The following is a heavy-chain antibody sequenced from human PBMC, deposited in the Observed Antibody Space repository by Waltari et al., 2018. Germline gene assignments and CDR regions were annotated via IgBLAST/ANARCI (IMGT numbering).Heavy chain of an antibody. CDR1: SFSFCGYW. J-gene: IGHJ4*02. Sequence: DVHLVESGGGLVQPGGSLRLSCAASSFSFCGYWMSWVRQAPGGGLEWVANIKQDESEKYYLDSVKGRFTVSRDNARNSLYLQMNNLRAEDTAVYYCARDYDSYFDYWGQGTPVTVSS. CDR3: ARDYDSYFDY. V-gene: IGHV3-7*03. CDR2: IKQDESEK. D-gene: IGHD3-3*01.